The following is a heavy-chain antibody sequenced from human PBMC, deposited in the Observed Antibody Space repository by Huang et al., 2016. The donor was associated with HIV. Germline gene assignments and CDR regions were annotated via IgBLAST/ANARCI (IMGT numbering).Heavy chain of an antibody. J-gene: IGHJ4*02. CDR1: GYAFADYF. CDR2: VNPNKGAT. Sequence: QVQLVQSGAEVKKPGASVKVSCKPSGYAFADYFIHWVRQAPGQGLGGMAGVNPNKGATNYDQKFRGRLTVTGDTSMRTAYMELSGLTSDDTAKYYCTRDGVAPDEEFDYWGQGTVIIVSS. CDR3: TRDGVAPDEEFDY. V-gene: IGHV1-2*02. D-gene: IGHD5-12*01.